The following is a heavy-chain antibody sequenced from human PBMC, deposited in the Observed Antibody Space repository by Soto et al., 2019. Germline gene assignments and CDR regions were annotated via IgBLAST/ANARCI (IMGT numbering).Heavy chain of an antibody. V-gene: IGHV1-18*01. CDR1: GYTFTTFG. Sequence: ASVKVSCKASGYTFTTFGISWVRQAPGQGLEWMGWIDPKNGNTKDAQKFQGRVTMTTDTSTSTAYMELRTLRSDDTAVYYCAKEYCDGSRCYLPDYWGQGALVTVSS. J-gene: IGHJ4*02. CDR3: AKEYCDGSRCYLPDY. D-gene: IGHD2-2*01. CDR2: IDPKNGNT.